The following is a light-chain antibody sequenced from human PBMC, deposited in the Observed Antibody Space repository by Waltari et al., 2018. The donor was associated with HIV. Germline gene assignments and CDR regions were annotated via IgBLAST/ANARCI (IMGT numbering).Light chain of an antibody. V-gene: IGLV3-21*02. CDR3: QVWEESSDHVV. CDR2: DDS. Sequence: SYVLTQPPSVSVAPGQTARITCGGNNIGTTAVHWYQQKPAQAPVLVVYDDSDRPSGIPERFSVSNSGNTATLTISRVEAGDEADYYCQVWEESSDHVVFGGGTRLTVL. CDR1: NIGTTA. J-gene: IGLJ2*01.